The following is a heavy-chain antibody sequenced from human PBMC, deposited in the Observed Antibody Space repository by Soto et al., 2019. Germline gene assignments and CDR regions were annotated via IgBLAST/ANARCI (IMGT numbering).Heavy chain of an antibody. Sequence: SVDVPCKASCYTFTSYGISLLRQAPGQWLECMGWISAYNGNTNYAQKLQGRVTMTTDTSTSTAYMELRSLRSDDTAVYYCASGEYSSSPKTEYGMDVWGQGTTVTVSS. V-gene: IGHV1-18*01. CDR1: CYTFTSYG. J-gene: IGHJ6*02. CDR2: ISAYNGNT. CDR3: ASGEYSSSPKTEYGMDV. D-gene: IGHD6-6*01.